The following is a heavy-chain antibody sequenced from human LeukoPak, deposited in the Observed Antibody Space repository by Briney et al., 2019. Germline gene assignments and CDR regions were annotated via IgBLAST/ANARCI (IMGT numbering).Heavy chain of an antibody. Sequence: GASVKVSCTQSGYTFTTYWIQWVRQAPGQGREWVALINPNDGSTTYAHKFQGRVTMTRDTSTSTVYMDLSRLTSEDTAVYYCVRAPRDSSTMLDYWGQGTLVTVSS. V-gene: IGHV1-46*01. J-gene: IGHJ4*02. CDR1: GYTFTTYW. CDR2: INPNDGST. D-gene: IGHD6-13*01. CDR3: VRAPRDSSTMLDY.